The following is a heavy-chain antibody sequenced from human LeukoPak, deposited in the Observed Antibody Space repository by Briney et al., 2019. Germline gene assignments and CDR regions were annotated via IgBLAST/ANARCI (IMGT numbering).Heavy chain of an antibody. D-gene: IGHD3-22*01. J-gene: IGHJ4*02. CDR1: GGSFSGYY. CDR2: INHSGST. Sequence: NPSETLSLTCAVYGGSFSGYYWSWIRQPPGKGLEWIGEINHSGSTYYNPSLKSRVTISVDTSKNQFSLRLSSVTAADTAVYYCAREIGPNDSSGYYLDYWGQGTLVTVSS. CDR3: AREIGPNDSSGYYLDY. V-gene: IGHV4-34*01.